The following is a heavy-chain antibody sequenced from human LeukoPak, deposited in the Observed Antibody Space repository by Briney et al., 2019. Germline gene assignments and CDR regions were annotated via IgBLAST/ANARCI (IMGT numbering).Heavy chain of an antibody. CDR1: GFTFSSYG. V-gene: IGHV3-30*02. Sequence: PGGSLRLSCAASGFTFSSYGMHWVRQAPGKGLEWVAFVRYDGSNRYYADSVKGRFTISRDNSKNTLYLQMNSLRAEDTAVYYCARDRSDYYPDAFDIWGQGTMVTVSS. CDR3: ARDRSDYYPDAFDI. D-gene: IGHD3-3*01. J-gene: IGHJ3*02. CDR2: VRYDGSNR.